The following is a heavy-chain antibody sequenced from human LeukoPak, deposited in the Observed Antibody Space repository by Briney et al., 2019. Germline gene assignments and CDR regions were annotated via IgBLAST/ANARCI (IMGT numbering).Heavy chain of an antibody. J-gene: IGHJ4*02. CDR1: GLTFSSYS. CDR2: IRSSGSTI. Sequence: PGQSLRLSCAASGLTFSSYSMNWVRQAPGKGLEWVSYIRSSGSTIYYADSVKGRFTISRDNAKNSLYLQMNSLRAEDTAVYYCTSSGNYYDSSGYYQYYFDYWGQGTLVTVSS. V-gene: IGHV3-48*04. CDR3: TSSGNYYDSSGYYQYYFDY. D-gene: IGHD3-22*01.